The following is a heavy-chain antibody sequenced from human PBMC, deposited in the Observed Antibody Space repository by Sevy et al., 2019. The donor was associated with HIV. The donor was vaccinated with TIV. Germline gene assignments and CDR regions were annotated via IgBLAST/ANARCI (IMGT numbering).Heavy chain of an antibody. D-gene: IGHD2-15*01. CDR3: VRGGYCSGGSCYQPDYYYYYGMDV. V-gene: IGHV4-4*02. J-gene: IGHJ6*02. CDR2: IYHSGST. Sequence: SETLSLTCAVSGGSISSSNWWSWVRQPPGKGLEWIGEIYHSGSTNYNPSLKSRVTISVDKSKNQFSLKLSSVTAADTAVYYCVRGGYCSGGSCYQPDYYYYYGMDVWGQGTTVTVSS. CDR1: GGSISSSNW.